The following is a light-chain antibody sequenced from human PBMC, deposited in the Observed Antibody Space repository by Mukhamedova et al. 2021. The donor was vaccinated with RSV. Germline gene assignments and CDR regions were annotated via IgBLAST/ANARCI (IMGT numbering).Light chain of an antibody. Sequence: QHPGKAPKLMIYDVSKRPSGVPVRFSGSKSGNTASLTISGLQAEAAADYYCCSYAGSYTSYVFGTGTKVTVL. V-gene: IGLV2-11*01. CDR2: DVS. CDR3: CSYAGSYTSYV. J-gene: IGLJ1*01.